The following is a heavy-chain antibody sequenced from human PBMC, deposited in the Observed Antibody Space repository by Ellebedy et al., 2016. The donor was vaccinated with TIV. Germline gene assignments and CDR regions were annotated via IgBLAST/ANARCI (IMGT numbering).Heavy chain of an antibody. Sequence: AGGSLRLSCAASGFTFSSYSMNWVRQAPGKGLEWVSSISSSSSYIYYADSVKGRFTISRDNAKNSLYLQMNSLRAEDTAVYYCASYGGRYEYYNYGMDVWGQGTTVTVSS. D-gene: IGHD4-23*01. V-gene: IGHV3-21*01. CDR3: ASYGGRYEYYNYGMDV. CDR1: GFTFSSYS. J-gene: IGHJ6*02. CDR2: ISSSSSYI.